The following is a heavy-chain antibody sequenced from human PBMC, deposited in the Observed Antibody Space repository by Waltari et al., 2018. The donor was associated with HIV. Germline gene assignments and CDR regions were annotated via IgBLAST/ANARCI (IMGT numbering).Heavy chain of an antibody. CDR2: INSDGSST. J-gene: IGHJ6*02. D-gene: IGHD3-10*01. Sequence: EVQLVESGGGLVQPRGSLRLSCSASGFTFSRYCLHCVPQAPGKGLVWVSRINSDGSSTSSADSVKGRLIISRDNAKNTLYLQMNSLRAEDTAVYYCARDLRYYRSGSYSYYGLDVWGQGTTVTVSS. CDR1: GFTFSRYC. CDR3: ARDLRYYRSGSYSYYGLDV. V-gene: IGHV3-74*01.